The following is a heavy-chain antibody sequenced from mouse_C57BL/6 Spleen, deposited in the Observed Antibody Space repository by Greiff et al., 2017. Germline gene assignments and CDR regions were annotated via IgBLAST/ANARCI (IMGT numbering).Heavy chain of an antibody. J-gene: IGHJ4*01. CDR3: ARENYDYHYYAMDY. V-gene: IGHV1-72*01. D-gene: IGHD2-4*01. CDR2: IDPNSGGT. Sequence: QVQLQQPGAELVKPGASVKLSCKASGYTFTSYWMHWVKQRPGRGLEWIGRIDPNSGGTKYNEKFKSKATLTVDKPSSTAYMQLSSLTSEDSAVYYCARENYDYHYYAMDYWGQGTSVTVSS. CDR1: GYTFTSYW.